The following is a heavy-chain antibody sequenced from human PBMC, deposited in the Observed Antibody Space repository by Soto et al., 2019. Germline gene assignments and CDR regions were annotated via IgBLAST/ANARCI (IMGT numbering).Heavy chain of an antibody. D-gene: IGHD3-16*01. J-gene: IGHJ3*02. CDR1: GFSVSTSGMR. CDR2: IDWDDDK. CDR3: ARTSDVLGDAFDI. Sequence: SGPTLVNPTHTLTLTCTFSGFSVSTSGMRVSWIRQPPGKALEWLARIDWDDDKFYSTSLKTRLTISKDTSKNQVVLTMTNMDPVDTATYYCARTSDVLGDAFDIWGQGTMVTVSS. V-gene: IGHV2-70*04.